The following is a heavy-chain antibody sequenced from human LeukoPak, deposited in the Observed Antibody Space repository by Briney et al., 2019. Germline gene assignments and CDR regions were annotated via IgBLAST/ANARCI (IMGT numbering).Heavy chain of an antibody. D-gene: IGHD6-13*01. CDR2: IGGSGSYT. Sequence: GGSLRLSRAASGFTFSTYAMIWVRQAPGRGLEWVSVIGGSGSYTYYADSVKGRLTISRDNSKDTLYLQMNSLRAEDTAVYYCARDWYDYWGQGTLVTVSS. V-gene: IGHV3-23*01. CDR1: GFTFSTYA. CDR3: ARDWYDY. J-gene: IGHJ4*02.